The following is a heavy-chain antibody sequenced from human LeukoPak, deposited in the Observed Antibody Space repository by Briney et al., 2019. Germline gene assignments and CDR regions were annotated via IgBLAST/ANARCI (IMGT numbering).Heavy chain of an antibody. CDR2: INPNSGGT. J-gene: IGHJ4*02. CDR1: GYTFTGYY. V-gene: IGHV1-2*04. Sequence: ASVKVSCKASGYTFTGYYMHWVRQAPGQGLEWMGWINPNSGGTNYAQKFQGWVTMTRDTSISTAYMELSRLRSDDTAVYYCARDGNFYGSGSSPFDYWGQGTLVTVSS. CDR3: ARDGNFYGSGSSPFDY. D-gene: IGHD3-10*01.